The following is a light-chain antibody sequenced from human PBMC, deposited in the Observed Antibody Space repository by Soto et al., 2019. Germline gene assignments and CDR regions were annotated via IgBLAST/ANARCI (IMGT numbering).Light chain of an antibody. V-gene: IGKV3-11*01. J-gene: IGKJ1*01. Sequence: EIVLTQSPATLSLSPGERATLSCRASQSVSSYLAWYQQKPGQAPRLLIYDASNRATGIPARFSGSGSGTDLSLTISCRVPEDLAVYYCQQRSTTWTFGQGTKVEIK. CDR1: QSVSSY. CDR2: DAS. CDR3: QQRSTTWT.